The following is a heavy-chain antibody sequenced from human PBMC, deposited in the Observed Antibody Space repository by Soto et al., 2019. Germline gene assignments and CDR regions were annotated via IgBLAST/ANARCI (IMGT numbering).Heavy chain of an antibody. Sequence: ASVKVSCKASGYIFTSYDINWVRQATGQGLEWMGWMNPNSGNTGYAQKLQGRVTMTTDTSTSTAYMELRSLRSDDTAVYYCARTGSIAVAYWFDPWGQGTLVTVSS. CDR1: GYIFTSYD. D-gene: IGHD6-19*01. CDR2: MNPNSGNT. J-gene: IGHJ5*02. CDR3: ARTGSIAVAYWFDP. V-gene: IGHV1-8*01.